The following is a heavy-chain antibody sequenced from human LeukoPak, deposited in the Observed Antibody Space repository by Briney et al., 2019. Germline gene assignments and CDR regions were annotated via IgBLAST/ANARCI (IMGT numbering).Heavy chain of an antibody. J-gene: IGHJ4*02. CDR2: RKEDGSIQ. D-gene: IGHD6-19*01. CDR1: GFTFSSYW. V-gene: IGHV3-7*01. CDR3: ARDVWTGVAVSDY. Sequence: GGSLRLSCVVSGFTFSSYWMTWDRQAPGKGLEWLANRKEDGSIQYYLDSVRGRFTISRDNAKTSVYLQLNSLRADDTAVYYCARDVWTGVAVSDYWGQGTLVTVSS.